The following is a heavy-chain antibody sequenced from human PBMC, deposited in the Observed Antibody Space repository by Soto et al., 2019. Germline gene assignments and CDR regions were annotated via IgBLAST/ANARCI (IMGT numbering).Heavy chain of an antibody. D-gene: IGHD3-10*01. CDR3: AFHYVGSGSSSRVGYYYYGMDV. V-gene: IGHV1-69*13. Sequence: SVKVSCKASGGTFSSYAISWVRQAPGQGLEWMGGIIPIFGTADYAQKFQDRVTITADESTSTAYMELSSLRSEDTAVYYCAFHYVGSGSSSRVGYYYYGMDVWGQGTTVTVSS. CDR1: GGTFSSYA. J-gene: IGHJ6*02. CDR2: IIPIFGTA.